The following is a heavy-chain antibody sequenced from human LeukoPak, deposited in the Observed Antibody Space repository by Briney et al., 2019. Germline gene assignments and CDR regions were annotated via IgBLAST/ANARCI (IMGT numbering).Heavy chain of an antibody. J-gene: IGHJ4*02. CDR1: GFTFSNYF. D-gene: IGHD3-9*01. CDR2: INKDGSGT. CDR3: ARGCCSVSGLYFEF. Sequence: GGSLRLSCAAAGFTFSNYFMGWVRQAPGKGLEWVANINKDGSGTSYADSVKGRFTISRDNAKNSLYLQMNGLRVEDTAVYYCARGCCSVSGLYFEFWGQGSLVTVSS. V-gene: IGHV3-7*03.